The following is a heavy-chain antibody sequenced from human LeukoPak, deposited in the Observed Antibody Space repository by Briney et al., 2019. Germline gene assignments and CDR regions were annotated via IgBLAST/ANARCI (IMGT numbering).Heavy chain of an antibody. CDR2: IYSDNT. J-gene: IGHJ4*02. Sequence: PGGSLRLSCTVSGFTVSSNSMSWVRQAPGKGLEWVSFIYSDNTHYSDSVKGRFTISRDNSKNTLYLQMNSLRAEDTAVYYCARGGSWDYGDSGHFDYWGQGTLVTVSS. D-gene: IGHD4-17*01. CDR1: GFTVSSNS. V-gene: IGHV3-66*03. CDR3: ARGGSWDYGDSGHFDY.